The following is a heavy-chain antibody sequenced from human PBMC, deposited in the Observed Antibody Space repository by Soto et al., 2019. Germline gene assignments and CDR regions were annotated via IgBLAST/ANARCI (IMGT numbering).Heavy chain of an antibody. Sequence: ASVKVSCKASGYTFTSYSMHWVRQAPGQGLEWMGIINPSGGSTSYAQKFQGRVTMTRDTSTSTVYMELSSLRSEDTAVYYCASSHTSLRYFDYPDAFDIWGQGTMVTVSS. CDR2: INPSGGST. CDR3: ASSHTSLRYFDYPDAFDI. CDR1: GYTFTSYS. V-gene: IGHV1-46*03. J-gene: IGHJ3*02. D-gene: IGHD3-9*01.